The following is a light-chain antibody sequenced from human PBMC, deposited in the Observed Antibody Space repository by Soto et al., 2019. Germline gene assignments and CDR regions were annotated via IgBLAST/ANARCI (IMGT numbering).Light chain of an antibody. CDR3: QQYNLYWT. CDR2: DVS. J-gene: IGKJ1*01. CDR1: RAVYGW. Sequence: DIQMTQSPSTLSASVGDRVTITCRASRAVYGWLAWYQQEPGKAPRLLLYDVSSLVSGVPSRFSGSGSGTEFTLTISSVQPDDSATYYCQQYNLYWTFGQGTKVEIK. V-gene: IGKV1-5*01.